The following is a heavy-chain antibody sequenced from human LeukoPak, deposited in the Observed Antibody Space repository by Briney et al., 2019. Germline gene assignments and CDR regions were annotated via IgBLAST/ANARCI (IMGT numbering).Heavy chain of an antibody. V-gene: IGHV3-66*01. CDR3: ASPGAGDGSGSLSPIDY. D-gene: IGHD3-10*01. CDR1: GFTVSSNY. CDR2: IYSGGST. J-gene: IGHJ4*02. Sequence: PGGSLRLSCAASGFTVSSNYMSWVRQAPGKGPEWVSVIYSGGSTEYADSVKDRFTISRDTSKNILYLQMHSLRAEDTAVYYCASPGAGDGSGSLSPIDYWGQGTLVTVSS.